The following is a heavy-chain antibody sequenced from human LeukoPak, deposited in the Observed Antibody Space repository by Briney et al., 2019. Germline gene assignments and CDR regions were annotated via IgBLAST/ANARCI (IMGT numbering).Heavy chain of an antibody. CDR1: GFTFSDYS. Sequence: GGSLRLSCAVSGFTFSDYSMNWVRQAPGRGLEWVSSISFTSSYIYYADSVKGRFTVSRDNAKNSLYLQMNSLRAEDTAVYYCARDTTDDYGDYYFDYWGQGTLVTVSS. D-gene: IGHD4-17*01. V-gene: IGHV3-21*01. CDR3: ARDTTDDYGDYYFDY. J-gene: IGHJ4*02. CDR2: ISFTSSYI.